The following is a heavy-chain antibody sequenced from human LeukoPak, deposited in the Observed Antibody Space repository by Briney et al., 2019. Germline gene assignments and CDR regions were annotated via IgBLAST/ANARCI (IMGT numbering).Heavy chain of an antibody. J-gene: IGHJ4*02. CDR3: AKESAGYSGYDWADY. V-gene: IGHV3-30*18. D-gene: IGHD5-12*01. Sequence: PGRSLRLSCAASGFTFSSYGMHWVRQAPGKGLEWVAVISYDGSNKYYADSVKGRFTISRDNSKNTLYLQMNSLRAEDTAVYYCAKESAGYSGYDWADYWGQGTLVTVSS. CDR2: ISYDGSNK. CDR1: GFTFSSYG.